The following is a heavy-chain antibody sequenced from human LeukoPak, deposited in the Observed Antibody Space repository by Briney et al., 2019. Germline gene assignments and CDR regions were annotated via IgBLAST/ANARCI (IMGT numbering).Heavy chain of an antibody. CDR3: ARAVRFGPLV. CDR2: ISSSSSYI. J-gene: IGHJ6*04. V-gene: IGHV3-21*01. CDR1: GFTFSRHS. D-gene: IGHD3-10*01. Sequence: GGSLRLSCAASGFTFSRHSINWVRQAPGKGLEWVSSISSSSSYIYYADSVKGRFTISRDNAKNSLYLQMNSLRAEDTAVYYCARAVRFGPLVWGKGTTVTVSS.